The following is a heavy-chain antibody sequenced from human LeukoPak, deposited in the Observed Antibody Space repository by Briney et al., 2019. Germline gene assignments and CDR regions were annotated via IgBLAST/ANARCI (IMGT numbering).Heavy chain of an antibody. J-gene: IGHJ4*02. CDR1: GFTFSSYW. CDR2: INSDGSST. CDR3: ARSLGARYDILTGYSLGGGYYFDY. V-gene: IGHV3-74*01. D-gene: IGHD3-9*01. Sequence: GGSLRLSCAASGFTFSSYWMHWVRQAPGKGLVWVSRINSDGSSTSYADSVKGRFTISRDNAKNTLYLQMNSLRAEDTAVYYCARSLGARYDILTGYSLGGGYYFDYWGQGTLVTVSS.